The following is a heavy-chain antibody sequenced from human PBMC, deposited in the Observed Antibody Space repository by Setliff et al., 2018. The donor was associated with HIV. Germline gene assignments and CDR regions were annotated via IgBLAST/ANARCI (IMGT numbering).Heavy chain of an antibody. CDR1: GYTFRSYG. Sequence: ASVKVSCKASGYTFRSYGISWVRQAPGQGLEWVGWISPNSGDTDYIQKFQGRVSLTTDTSTNTAYMELRSLRPDDTAIYYCARDNWNLGSVHNWFDPWGQGTVVTVSS. CDR2: ISPNSGDT. D-gene: IGHD1-7*01. CDR3: ARDNWNLGSVHNWFDP. V-gene: IGHV1-18*01. J-gene: IGHJ5*02.